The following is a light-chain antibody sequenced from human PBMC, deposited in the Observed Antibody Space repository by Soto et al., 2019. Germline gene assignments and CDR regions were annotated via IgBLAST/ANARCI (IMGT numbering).Light chain of an antibody. V-gene: IGLV2-23*01. CDR1: TSDVGSYSL. Sequence: QSVLTQPAAVSGSPGQSITISCTGTTSDVGSYSLVSWYQQHPGKAPKLMIYEGTKRPSGVSNRFSGSKSGNTASLTISGLQAEDGADYYCCSYAGSATYVFGTGTKVTVL. CDR3: CSYAGSATYV. CDR2: EGT. J-gene: IGLJ1*01.